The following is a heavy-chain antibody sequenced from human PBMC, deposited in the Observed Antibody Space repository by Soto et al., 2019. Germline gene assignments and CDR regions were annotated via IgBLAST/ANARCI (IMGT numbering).Heavy chain of an antibody. Sequence: PGESLKIYCRGSGYNFNNYWIAWVRQMPGKGLEWMGIIFPGDSDSVYSPSFQGQVTISVDKSIATAYLQWSGLKASDTAMYYCATQIGLHGASRYFDSWGQGTLVTVSS. CDR2: IFPGDSDS. J-gene: IGHJ4*02. CDR3: ATQIGLHGASRYFDS. D-gene: IGHD4-17*01. V-gene: IGHV5-51*01. CDR1: GYNFNNYW.